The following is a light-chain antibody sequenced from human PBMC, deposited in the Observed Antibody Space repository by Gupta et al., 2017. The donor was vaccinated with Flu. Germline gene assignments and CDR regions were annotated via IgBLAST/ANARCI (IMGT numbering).Light chain of an antibody. CDR3: QQSDSSPYT. Sequence: PSSLSTSVGDRVTITCRASQGISSYLNWYQQKPGKAPKLLIYAASSLQSGVPSRFSGSGSGTDFTLTISSLQREDFATYYCQQSDSSPYTFGQGTKLEIK. CDR2: AAS. J-gene: IGKJ2*01. V-gene: IGKV1-39*01. CDR1: QGISSY.